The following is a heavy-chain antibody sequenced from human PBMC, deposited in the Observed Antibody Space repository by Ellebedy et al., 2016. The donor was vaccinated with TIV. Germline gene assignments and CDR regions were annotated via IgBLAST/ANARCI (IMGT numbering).Heavy chain of an antibody. J-gene: IGHJ4*02. Sequence: ASVKVSXXASGGTFSSHAVNWVRQAPGQGLEWMGGFIPNFGTPNYAQNFQDGVTITADESTRTVYMEMSSLRSEDTGVYYCARVDGTSGTRGWGQGTRVTVSS. D-gene: IGHD2-2*01. V-gene: IGHV1-69*13. CDR2: FIPNFGTP. CDR3: ARVDGTSGTRG. CDR1: GGTFSSHA.